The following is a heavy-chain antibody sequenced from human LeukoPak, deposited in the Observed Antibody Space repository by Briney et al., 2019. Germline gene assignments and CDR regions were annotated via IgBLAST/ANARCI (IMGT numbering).Heavy chain of an antibody. CDR1: GFTFSGSA. Sequence: PGGSLRLSCAASGFTFSGSAMHWVRQAPGKGLEWVGRIRSKVNSFPTSDAESLKGRFTISRDDTKNTAYLQMNSLKTEDTAVYYCTRLRISDCSGGSCYYFDYWGQGTLVTVSS. CDR2: IRSKVNSFPT. CDR3: TRLRISDCSGGSCYYFDY. V-gene: IGHV3-73*01. D-gene: IGHD2-15*01. J-gene: IGHJ4*02.